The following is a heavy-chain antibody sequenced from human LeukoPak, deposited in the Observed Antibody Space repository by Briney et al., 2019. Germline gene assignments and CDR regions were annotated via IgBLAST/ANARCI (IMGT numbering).Heavy chain of an antibody. CDR3: VRETVLLMVYEAFDP. CDR1: GFTFIDYY. J-gene: IGHJ5*02. V-gene: IGHV3-11*01. CDR2: IGTSGNAT. D-gene: IGHD2-8*01. Sequence: GGSLRLSCAASGFTFIDYYMSWIRQAPGKGLEWVAYIGTSGNATYYADSVRGRFTISRDKAKSLLYLQLNSLRVEDTAVYYCVRETVLLMVYEAFDPWGQGTLVTVSS.